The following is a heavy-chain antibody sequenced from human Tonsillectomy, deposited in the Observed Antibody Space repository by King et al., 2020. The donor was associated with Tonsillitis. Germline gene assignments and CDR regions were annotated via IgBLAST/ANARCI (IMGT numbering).Heavy chain of an antibody. V-gene: IGHV3-49*04. CDR3: TRSGAGYDYLDY. CDR2: IRSKAYGGTP. CDR1: GFTFGDYA. D-gene: IGHD5-12*01. J-gene: IGHJ4*02. Sequence: VQLVESVGGLVQPGRSLRLSCTASGFTFGDYAINWVRQAPGKGLEWVGFIRSKAYGGTPEYAASVKGRLTISRDDSKSIAYLQMNSLKTEDTAVYYCTRSGAGYDYLDYWGQGTLVTVSS.